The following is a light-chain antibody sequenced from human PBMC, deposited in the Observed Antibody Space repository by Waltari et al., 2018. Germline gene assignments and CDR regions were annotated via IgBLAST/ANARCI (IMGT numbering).Light chain of an antibody. V-gene: IGKV3-11*01. J-gene: IGKJ4*01. CDR1: HGVSSY. CDR2: DAS. CDR3: QQRDSLLVT. Sequence: EIVLTQSPATLSLSPGERATLSCRASHGVSSYLAWYQQKPGQAPRLLLYDASNRAAGIPARFSGSGSGTDFTLTISSLEPEDFAVYYCQQRDSLLVTFGGGTKVQI.